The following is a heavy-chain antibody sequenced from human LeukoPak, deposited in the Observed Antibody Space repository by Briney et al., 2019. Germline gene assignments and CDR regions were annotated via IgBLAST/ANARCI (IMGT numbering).Heavy chain of an antibody. J-gene: IGHJ3*02. CDR2: ISGGGGST. CDR3: AKERLLWFGELGGAFSI. D-gene: IGHD3-10*01. CDR1: GFTFSGYA. V-gene: IGHV3-23*01. Sequence: GGSLRLSCAASGFTFSGYAMNWVRQAPGKGLEWVSGISGGGGSTYYAASVKGRFTISRDNSKSTLYLQMDSLRAEETAVYYCAKERLLWFGELGGAFSIWGQGTVVTESS.